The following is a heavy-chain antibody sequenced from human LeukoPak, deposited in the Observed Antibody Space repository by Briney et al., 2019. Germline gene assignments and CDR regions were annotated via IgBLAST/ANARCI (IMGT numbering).Heavy chain of an antibody. J-gene: IGHJ3*02. Sequence: GGSLRLSCAASGFTFSTYEMHWVRQAPGKGLEWVSYITGSGYTIYYADSVKGRFTISRDNAKNSLYLEMNSLRDEDTAVYYCARSVIAVAGYDAFDIWGQGTVVTVSS. CDR3: ARSVIAVAGYDAFDI. D-gene: IGHD6-19*01. CDR1: GFTFSTYE. CDR2: ITGSGYTI. V-gene: IGHV3-48*03.